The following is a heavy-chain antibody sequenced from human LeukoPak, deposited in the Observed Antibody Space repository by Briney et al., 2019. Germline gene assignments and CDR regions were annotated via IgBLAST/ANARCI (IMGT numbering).Heavy chain of an antibody. J-gene: IGHJ4*02. CDR2: ISGSGGST. CDR1: GYTFSSYA. CDR3: AKDLVSSSSDDY. D-gene: IGHD6-6*01. Sequence: PGGSLRLSCAASGYTFSSYAMSWVRQAPGKGLEWVSAISGSGGSTYYADCVKGRFTISRDNSKNTLYLQMNSLRAEDTAVYYCAKDLVSSSSDDYWGQGTLVTVSS. V-gene: IGHV3-23*01.